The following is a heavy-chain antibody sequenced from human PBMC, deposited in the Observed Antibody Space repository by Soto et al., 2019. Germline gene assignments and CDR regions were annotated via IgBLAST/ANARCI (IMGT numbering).Heavy chain of an antibody. CDR3: AREKGYCTNGVCPGDYGMDV. D-gene: IGHD2-8*01. V-gene: IGHV3-74*01. CDR2: INSDGSST. Sequence: GGSLRLSCAASGFTFSSYWMHWVRQAPGKGLVWVSRINSDGSSTSYADSVKGRFTISRDNAKNTLYLQMNSLRAEDTAVYYCAREKGYCTNGVCPGDYGMDVWGQGTTVTVSS. CDR1: GFTFSSYW. J-gene: IGHJ6*02.